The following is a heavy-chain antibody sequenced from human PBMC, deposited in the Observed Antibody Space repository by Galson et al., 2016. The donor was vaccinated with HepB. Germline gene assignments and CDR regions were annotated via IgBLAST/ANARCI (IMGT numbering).Heavy chain of an antibody. J-gene: IGHJ4*02. CDR3: TREAPGDYFDY. Sequence: ETLSLTCAVSGGSITTNNWWSWVRQPPGKGLEWMGQIYNSGDTNLNPSLKSRLAMSVDRSKNQFSLKLNSVTAADTALYFCTREAPGDYFDYWGQGVLVTVST. CDR2: IYNSGDT. V-gene: IGHV4-4*01. CDR1: GGSITTNNW.